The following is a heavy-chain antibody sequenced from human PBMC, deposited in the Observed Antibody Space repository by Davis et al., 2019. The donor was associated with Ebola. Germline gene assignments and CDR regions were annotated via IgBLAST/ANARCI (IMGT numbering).Heavy chain of an antibody. J-gene: IGHJ4*02. CDR2: IWYDGSNK. D-gene: IGHD1-1*01. V-gene: IGHV3-30*02. CDR3: ARRTDFDY. CDR1: GFSFSSYG. Sequence: GESLKIPCAAPGFSFSSYGMHRVRQAPGKGLEWVAVIWYDGSNKYYADSVRGRFTISRDNSKNTLYLQMNSLRAEDTAVYYCARRTDFDYWGQGTLVTVSS.